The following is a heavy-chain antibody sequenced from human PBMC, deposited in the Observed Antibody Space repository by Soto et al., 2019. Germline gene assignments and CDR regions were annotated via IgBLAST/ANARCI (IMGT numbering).Heavy chain of an antibody. CDR2: ISSSSSYI. CDR3: ARSSIIAAEDDC. Sequence: EVQLVESGGGLVKPGGSLRLSCAASGFTFSSYSMNWVRQAPGKGLEWVSSISSSSSYIYYADSVKGRFTISRDNAKNSLYLQMNSLRAEDTAVYYCARSSIIAAEDDCWGQGTLVTVSS. J-gene: IGHJ4*02. D-gene: IGHD6-13*01. CDR1: GFTFSSYS. V-gene: IGHV3-21*01.